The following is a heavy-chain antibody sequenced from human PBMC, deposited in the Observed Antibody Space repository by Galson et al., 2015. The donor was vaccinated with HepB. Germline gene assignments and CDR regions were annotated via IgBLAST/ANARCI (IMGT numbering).Heavy chain of an antibody. CDR2: INWNGGST. D-gene: IGHD3-22*01. CDR1: GFTFDDYG. CDR3: ARGQYYYDSSGPWY. J-gene: IGHJ4*02. V-gene: IGHV3-20*04. Sequence: SLRLSCAASGFTFDDYGMSWVRQAPGKGLEWVSGINWNGGSTGYADSVKGRFTISRDNAKNSLYLQMNSLRAEDTALYYCARGQYYYDSSGPWYWGQGTLVTVSS.